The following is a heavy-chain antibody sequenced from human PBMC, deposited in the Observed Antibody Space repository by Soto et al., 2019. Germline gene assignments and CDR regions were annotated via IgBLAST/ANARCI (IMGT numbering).Heavy chain of an antibody. Sequence: ASVKVSCKASGYTFSSFYMHWVRQAPGQSLEWMGIINPSGGSTLYAQKFLGRISISRDTSTSTVYMELSSLRSEDTAAYYCAREDCTGGSCYSVGGGMDVWGQGTTVAVSS. D-gene: IGHD2-15*01. V-gene: IGHV1-46*01. CDR3: AREDCTGGSCYSVGGGMDV. CDR2: INPSGGST. CDR1: GYTFSSFY. J-gene: IGHJ6*02.